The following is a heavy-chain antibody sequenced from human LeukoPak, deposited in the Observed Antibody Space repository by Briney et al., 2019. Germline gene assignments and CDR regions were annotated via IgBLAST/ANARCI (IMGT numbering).Heavy chain of an antibody. CDR3: ARPSSIAVAGTHFQH. V-gene: IGHV1-2*02. D-gene: IGHD6-19*01. CDR1: GYTFTGYY. J-gene: IGHJ1*01. Sequence: GASVKVSCKASGYTFTGYYMHWVRLAPGQGLEWMGWINPNSGGTNYAQKFQGRVTMTRDTSISTAYMELSRLRSDDTAVYYCARPSSIAVAGTHFQHWGQGTLVTVSS. CDR2: INPNSGGT.